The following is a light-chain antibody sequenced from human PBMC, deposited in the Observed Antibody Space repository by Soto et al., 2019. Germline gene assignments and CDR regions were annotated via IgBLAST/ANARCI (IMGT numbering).Light chain of an antibody. Sequence: NVLTQSPGTLSLSPGERATLSCRASQSVSSSYLAWYQQKPGQAPRLLIYGASSRATGIPDRFSGSGSGTDFTLTISRLEPEDCAVYYCQQYGSSPRTFGQGTKVDIK. CDR1: QSVSSSY. J-gene: IGKJ1*01. V-gene: IGKV3-20*01. CDR3: QQYGSSPRT. CDR2: GAS.